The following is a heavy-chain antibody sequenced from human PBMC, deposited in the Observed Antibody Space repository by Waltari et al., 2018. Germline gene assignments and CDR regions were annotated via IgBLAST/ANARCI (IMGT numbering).Heavy chain of an antibody. CDR2: IGSSSSFM. D-gene: IGHD6-19*01. CDR3: AREGAEQWVVEDYGMDV. V-gene: IGHV3-21*02. CDR1: GFKFSAYA. Sequence: EVQLVESGGGLVKPGGSLRLSCVASGFKFSAYAMNWVRQAPGKGLEWVSCIGSSSSFMDYADSVRGRFTVSRDNAKNTLYLQMDTLRAEDTAVYYCAREGAEQWVVEDYGMDVWGQGTTVTVSS. J-gene: IGHJ6*02.